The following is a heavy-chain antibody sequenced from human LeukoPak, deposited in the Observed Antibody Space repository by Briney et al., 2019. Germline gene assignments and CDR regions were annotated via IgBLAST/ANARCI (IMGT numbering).Heavy chain of an antibody. CDR3: ARDNSVRDEAWWFNP. CDR1: GYSISSGYY. J-gene: IGHJ5*02. D-gene: IGHD5-24*01. Sequence: PSETLSLTCTVSGYSISSGYYWGWIRQPPGKGLEWIGSIYHSGSTYYNPSLKSRVTISVDTSKNQFSLKLSSVTAADTAVYSCARDNSVRDEAWWFNPWGQGTLVTVSS. V-gene: IGHV4-38-2*02. CDR2: IYHSGST.